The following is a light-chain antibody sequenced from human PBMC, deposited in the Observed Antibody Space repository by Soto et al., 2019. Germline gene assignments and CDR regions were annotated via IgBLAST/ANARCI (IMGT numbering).Light chain of an antibody. CDR3: SSYAGNNILVV. CDR2: EGS. V-gene: IGLV2-23*01. CDR1: SSDIGSYNL. Sequence: QSALTQPASVSGSPGQSITISCSGTSSDIGSYNLVSWYQQHPGKAPKLVIFEGSRLPSGISSRFSGSKSGNTASLTISGLQAEDGADYYCSSYAGNNILVVFGGGTKLTVL. J-gene: IGLJ2*01.